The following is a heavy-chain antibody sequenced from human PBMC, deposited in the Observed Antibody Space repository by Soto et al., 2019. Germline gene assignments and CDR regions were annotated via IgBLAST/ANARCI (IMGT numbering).Heavy chain of an antibody. Sequence: GASVKVSCKASGYTFTSYAMNWVRQAPGQGLEWMGWINTNTGNPTYAQGFTGRFVFSLDTSVSTAYLQICSLKAEDTAVYYCARGPRSGWHVWFDPWGQGTLVTVSS. CDR3: ARGPRSGWHVWFDP. V-gene: IGHV7-4-1*01. CDR2: INTNTGNP. D-gene: IGHD6-19*01. CDR1: GYTFTSYA. J-gene: IGHJ5*02.